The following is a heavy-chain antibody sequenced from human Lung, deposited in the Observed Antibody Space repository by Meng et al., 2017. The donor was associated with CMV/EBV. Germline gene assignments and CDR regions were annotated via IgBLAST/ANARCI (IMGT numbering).Heavy chain of an antibody. CDR3: AKDGYCSSTSCYQTYHYGLDV. D-gene: IGHD2-2*03. J-gene: IGHJ6*02. CDR1: EFTFSKFA. V-gene: IGHV3-23*03. Sequence: ESLKIFXAAPEFTFSKFAMSWVRQAPGKGLGWVSSIYSGFYGNIVRTHYAESVKGRLTIPKDNTKNMLYLQMNSLTAEDTAVYYCAKDGYCSSTSCYQTYHYGLDVWGQGTTVTVSS. CDR2: IYSGFYGNIVRT.